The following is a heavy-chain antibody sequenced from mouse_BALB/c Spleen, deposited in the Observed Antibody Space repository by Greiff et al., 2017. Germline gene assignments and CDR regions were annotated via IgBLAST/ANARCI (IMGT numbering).Heavy chain of an antibody. CDR2: IWAGGST. J-gene: IGHJ2*01. CDR1: GFSLTSYG. V-gene: IGHV2-9*02. D-gene: IGHD1-1*01. CDR3: ARDRVGDYYFDY. Sequence: VQVVESGPGLVAPSQSLSITCTVSGFSLTSYGVHWVRQPPGKGLEWLGVIWAGGSTNYNSALMSRLSISKDNSKSQVFLKMNSLQTDDTAMYYCARDRVGDYYFDYWGQGTTLTVSS.